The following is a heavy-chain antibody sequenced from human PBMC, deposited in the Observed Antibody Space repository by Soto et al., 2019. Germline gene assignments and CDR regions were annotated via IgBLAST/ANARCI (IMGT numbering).Heavy chain of an antibody. V-gene: IGHV3-33*01. Sequence: GGSLRLSCAASGFTFSSYGMHWVRQAPGKGLEWVAVIWYDGSNKYYADSVKGRFTISRDNSKNTLYLQMNSLRAEDTAVYYCARDSGWKLVDYYYGMDVWGQGTTVTVSS. CDR1: GFTFSSYG. D-gene: IGHD6-6*01. J-gene: IGHJ6*02. CDR3: ARDSGWKLVDYYYGMDV. CDR2: IWYDGSNK.